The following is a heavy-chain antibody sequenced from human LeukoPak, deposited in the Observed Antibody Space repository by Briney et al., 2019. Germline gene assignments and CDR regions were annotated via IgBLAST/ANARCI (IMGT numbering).Heavy chain of an antibody. Sequence: GGSLRLSCAASGFTFSSYTMNWVRQAPGKGLEWVANVKQDGSQKNYVDSVKGRFTISRDNAKNLLYLQMNSLRAEDTGVCYCARPRATFGVDPFDCWGQGTLVTISS. CDR1: GFTFSSYT. J-gene: IGHJ4*02. V-gene: IGHV3-7*01. CDR2: VKQDGSQK. CDR3: ARPRATFGVDPFDC. D-gene: IGHD3-3*01.